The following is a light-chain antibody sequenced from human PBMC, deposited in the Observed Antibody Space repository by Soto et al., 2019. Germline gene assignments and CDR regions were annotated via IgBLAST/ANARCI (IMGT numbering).Light chain of an antibody. J-gene: IGLJ1*01. CDR2: DVS. CDR3: YSYTSSSTDV. Sequence: QSALTQPASVSWAPGQSSTISCTGTNSDVGAYNYVSCYQHHPAKVPNLMIYDVSNRPSGVSDRFSGSKSGNTASLTISGLQAEDEADYYCYSYTSSSTDVFGTGNKVTVL. V-gene: IGLV2-14*03. CDR1: NSDVGAYNY.